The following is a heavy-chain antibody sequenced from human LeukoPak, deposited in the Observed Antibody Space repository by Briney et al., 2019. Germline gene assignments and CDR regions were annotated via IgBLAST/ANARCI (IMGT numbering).Heavy chain of an antibody. Sequence: ASVKVSCKASGYTFTSYDINWVRQAAGQGLEWMGWMDPNNGNTGFVQKFQGRVTITRDTSISTAYMELSSLRSEDTAVYYCARAAERLVQNRFDPWGQGTLVTVSS. V-gene: IGHV1-8*03. CDR1: GYTFTSYD. CDR3: ARAAERLVQNRFDP. D-gene: IGHD6-6*01. J-gene: IGHJ5*02. CDR2: MDPNNGNT.